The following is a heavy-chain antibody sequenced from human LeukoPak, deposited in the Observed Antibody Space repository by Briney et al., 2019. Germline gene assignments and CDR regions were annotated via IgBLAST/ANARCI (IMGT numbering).Heavy chain of an antibody. Sequence: PGGSLRLSCEASEFTFTTYWMSWVRQAPGKGLEWVALISYDGSHKYYADSIKGRFTISRDKSKNTLYLQMNSLRVEDTAVYYCARGRIAVAGTYIPSNWGPQLYYMDVWGKGTTVTVSS. V-gene: IGHV3-30*03. CDR1: EFTFTTYW. CDR3: ARGRIAVAGTYIPSNWGPQLYYMDV. D-gene: IGHD6-19*01. CDR2: ISYDGSHK. J-gene: IGHJ6*03.